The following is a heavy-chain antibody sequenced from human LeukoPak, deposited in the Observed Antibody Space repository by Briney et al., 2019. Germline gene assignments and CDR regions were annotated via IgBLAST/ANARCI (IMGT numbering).Heavy chain of an antibody. D-gene: IGHD2-15*01. CDR3: TTIRYCNGGSCSDY. Sequence: GGSLRLSCAASGFTFSSYAMSWVRQAPGKGLEWVGRIKSKTDGGTTDYAAPVKGRFTISRDDSKNTLYLQMHSLKTEDTAVYYCTTIRYCNGGSCSDYWGQGTLVTVSS. CDR1: GFTFSSYA. V-gene: IGHV3-15*01. CDR2: IKSKTDGGTT. J-gene: IGHJ4*02.